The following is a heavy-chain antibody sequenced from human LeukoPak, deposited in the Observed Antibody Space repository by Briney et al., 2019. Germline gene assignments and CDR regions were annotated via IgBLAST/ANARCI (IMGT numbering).Heavy chain of an antibody. V-gene: IGHV4-59*01. CDR2: IYYSGST. J-gene: IGHJ4*02. CDR3: ARSHEYCSGGSCYPLTFDY. D-gene: IGHD2-15*01. Sequence: SETLSLTCTVSGGSISSYYWSWIRQPPGKGLEWIGYIYYSGSTNYNPSPKSRVTISVDTSKNQFSLKLSSVTAADTAVYYCARSHEYCSGGSCYPLTFDYWGQGTLVTVSS. CDR1: GGSISSYY.